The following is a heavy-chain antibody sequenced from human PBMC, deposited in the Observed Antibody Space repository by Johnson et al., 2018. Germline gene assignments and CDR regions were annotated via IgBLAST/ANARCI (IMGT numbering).Heavy chain of an antibody. CDR1: GFTFSSYG. J-gene: IGHJ6*02. CDR2: ISYDGSNK. CDR3: AKVYYDSSGYYYFDYYYGMDV. Sequence: VQLVQSGGGVVQPGRSLRLSCAASGFTFSSYGMHWVRQAPGKGLEWVAVISYDGSNKYYADSVKGRFTISRDNSKNTLYLQMNSLRAEDTAVYYCAKVYYDSSGYYYFDYYYGMDVWGQGTTVTVSS. V-gene: IGHV3-30*18. D-gene: IGHD3-22*01.